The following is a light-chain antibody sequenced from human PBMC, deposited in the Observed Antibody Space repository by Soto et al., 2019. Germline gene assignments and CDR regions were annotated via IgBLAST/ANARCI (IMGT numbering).Light chain of an antibody. J-gene: IGKJ4*01. CDR3: MQSLQTLLT. V-gene: IGKV2-28*01. CDR2: LGS. CDR1: QSLLHSNGYNY. Sequence: DIVMTQSPLSLPVTPGEPASISCRSSQSLLHSNGYNYLDWYLQKPGQSPQLLIYLGSNRASGVPERFSGSGSGTEFTLKISRVEAEDVGVYYCMQSLQTLLTFGGGTKVEIK.